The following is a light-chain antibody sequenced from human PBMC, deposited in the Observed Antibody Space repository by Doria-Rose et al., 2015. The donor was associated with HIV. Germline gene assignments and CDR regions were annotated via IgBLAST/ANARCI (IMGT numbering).Light chain of an antibody. CDR2: GAS. CDR1: QSVSTD. Sequence: MTQSPETLSVSPGESATLSCRASQSVSTDLAWYQHKPGQAPRLLIWGASTRATGIPARFSGSGSGTECTLTISSLQSEDFAIYFCHQYNNWPTFGQGTRLDIK. J-gene: IGKJ5*01. V-gene: IGKV3-15*01. CDR3: HQYNNWPT.